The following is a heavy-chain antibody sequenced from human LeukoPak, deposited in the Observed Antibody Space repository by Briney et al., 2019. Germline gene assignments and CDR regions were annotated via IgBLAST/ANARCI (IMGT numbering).Heavy chain of an antibody. CDR3: GRDRYSSGYSDY. D-gene: IGHD2-21*01. CDR1: GFTFNSYA. V-gene: IGHV3-33*01. CDR2: IWFDGTNK. Sequence: PGGSLRLSCVASGFTFNSYAMHWVRQAPGKGLEWVALIWFDGTNKYYADSVKGRFTISRDNSKNTLYLQLNSLRAEDTAVYFCGRDRYSSGYSDYWGQGTLVTVSS. J-gene: IGHJ4*02.